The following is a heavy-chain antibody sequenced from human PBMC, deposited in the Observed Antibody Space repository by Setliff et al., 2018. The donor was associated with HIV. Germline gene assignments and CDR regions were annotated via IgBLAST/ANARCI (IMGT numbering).Heavy chain of an antibody. CDR2: ISTYNGNT. V-gene: IGHV1-18*01. D-gene: IGHD2-21*02. Sequence: ASVKVSCKASGGTISSYAIGWVRQAPGQGLEWMGWISTYNGNTNYAQKLQGRVTMTTDTSTSTAYMELRSLRSDDTAVYYCASPTAIPHWGQGTLVTVSS. CDR1: GGTISSYA. J-gene: IGHJ4*02. CDR3: ASPTAIPH.